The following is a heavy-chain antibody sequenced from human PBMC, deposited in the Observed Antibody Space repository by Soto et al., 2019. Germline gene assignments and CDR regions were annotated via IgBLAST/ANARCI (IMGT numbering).Heavy chain of an antibody. J-gene: IGHJ6*02. D-gene: IGHD6-13*01. V-gene: IGHV1-18*04. Sequence: ASVKVSCKASGYTFTSYGISWVRQAPGQGLEWMGWISAYNGNTNYAQKLQGRVTMTTDTSTSTAYMELRSLRSDDTAVYYCARSYSSSGDYYYYGMDVWGQGTTVTVSS. CDR1: GYTFTSYG. CDR3: ARSYSSSGDYYYYGMDV. CDR2: ISAYNGNT.